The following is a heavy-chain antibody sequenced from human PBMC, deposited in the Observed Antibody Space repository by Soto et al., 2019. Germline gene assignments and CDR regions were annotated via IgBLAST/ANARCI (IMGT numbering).Heavy chain of an antibody. Sequence: EVQLVESGGGLVQPGGSLRLSCAASGFTFSSYAMHWVRQAPGKGLEYVSAISSNGGSTYYANSVKGRFTISRDNSKKTLFLQKGSLRAEDVAVDYCGRGGLWFGGYPPLGQYYYYYYMDVWGKGTTVTVSS. D-gene: IGHD3-10*01. J-gene: IGHJ6*03. V-gene: IGHV3-64*01. CDR1: GFTFSSYA. CDR3: GRGGLWFGGYPPLGQYYYYYYMDV. CDR2: ISSNGGST.